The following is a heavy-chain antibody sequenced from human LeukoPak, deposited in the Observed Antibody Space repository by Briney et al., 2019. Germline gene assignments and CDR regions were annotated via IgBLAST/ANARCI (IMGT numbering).Heavy chain of an antibody. V-gene: IGHV4-38-2*02. CDR1: GYSISSGYY. D-gene: IGHD2-15*01. CDR2: IYHSGST. J-gene: IGHJ4*02. CDR3: ARGRRGYCSGGSCYGRPQTFDY. Sequence: SETLSLTCTVSGYSISSGYYWGWIRQPPGKGLEWIGSIYHSGSTYYNPSLKSRVTISVDTSKNQFSLKLSSVTAADTAVYYCARGRRGYCSGGSCYGRPQTFDYWGQGTLVTVSS.